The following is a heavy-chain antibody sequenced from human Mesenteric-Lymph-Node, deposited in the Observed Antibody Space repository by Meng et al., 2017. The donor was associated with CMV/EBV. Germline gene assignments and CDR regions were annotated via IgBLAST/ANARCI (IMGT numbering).Heavy chain of an antibody. CDR3: AKDPPVG. D-gene: IGHD1-26*01. V-gene: IGHV3-23*01. CDR2: SSGSGGST. J-gene: IGHJ4*02. Sequence: GGSLGLSCAASGFTFSSNAMSWVRQAPGKGLKWVSASSGSGGSTYYADSVKGRFTISRDNSKNTLYFQMNSQRAKDTAVYYCAKDPPVGWGQGTLVTVSS. CDR1: GFTFSSNA.